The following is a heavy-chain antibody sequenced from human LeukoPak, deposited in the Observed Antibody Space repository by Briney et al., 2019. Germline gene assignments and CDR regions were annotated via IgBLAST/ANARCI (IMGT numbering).Heavy chain of an antibody. CDR3: ARYAATWDAFDI. D-gene: IGHD6-25*01. V-gene: IGHV3-48*03. CDR1: GFTFSSYE. Sequence: GGSLRLSCAASGFTFSSYEMNWVRQAPGKGLERVSYISSSGSTIYYADSVKGRFTISRDNAKNSLYLQMNSLRAEDTAVYYCARYAATWDAFDIWGQGTMVTVSS. J-gene: IGHJ3*02. CDR2: ISSSGSTI.